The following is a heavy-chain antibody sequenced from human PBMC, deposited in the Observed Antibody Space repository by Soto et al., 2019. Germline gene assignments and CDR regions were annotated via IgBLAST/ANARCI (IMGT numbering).Heavy chain of an antibody. CDR3: AKGLYNYDSSVYRVFDS. Sequence: EVQLLESGGGLLQPGGSLRLSCVVSGFTFSNYAMTWVRQAPGKGLQWVSTISVSGGTTYYADSVKGRFTISRDNSKSTLSLQMNSLRAEDTAVYYCAKGLYNYDSSVYRVFDSWGQGTRVTVSS. J-gene: IGHJ4*02. V-gene: IGHV3-23*01. CDR1: GFTFSNYA. D-gene: IGHD3-22*01. CDR2: ISVSGGTT.